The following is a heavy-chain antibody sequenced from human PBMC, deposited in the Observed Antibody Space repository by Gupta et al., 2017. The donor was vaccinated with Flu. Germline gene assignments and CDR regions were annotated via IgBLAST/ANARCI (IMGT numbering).Heavy chain of an antibody. D-gene: IGHD1-26*01. CDR2: INPNSGGT. CDR3: ASIVGASRIY. CDR1: YSFSGYF. V-gene: IGHV1-2*06. Sequence: YSFSGYFMYWVRQAPGQGLEWMGRINPNSGGTNYAQKFQGRVTMTRDTSVSTAYMELSRLTSDDTAVYYCASIVGASRIYWGQGTLVTVSS. J-gene: IGHJ4*02.